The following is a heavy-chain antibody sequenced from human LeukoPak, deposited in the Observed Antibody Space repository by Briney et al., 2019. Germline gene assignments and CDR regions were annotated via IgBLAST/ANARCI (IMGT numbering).Heavy chain of an antibody. Sequence: GGSLRLFCAASGFSFNSYAMIWVRQVPGKGLEWVSDITGPADVTTYADSVKGRFTISRDNSKNTVFLQMDSLRAEDTAVYYCAKDRVSGDGYNSHDYWGQGTLVTVSS. CDR1: GFSFNSYA. D-gene: IGHD5-24*01. J-gene: IGHJ4*02. CDR2: ITGPADVT. CDR3: AKDRVSGDGYNSHDY. V-gene: IGHV3-23*01.